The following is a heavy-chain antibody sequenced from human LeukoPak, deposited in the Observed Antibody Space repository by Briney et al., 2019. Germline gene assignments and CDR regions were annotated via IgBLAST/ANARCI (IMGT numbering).Heavy chain of an antibody. CDR1: GFTFSSYA. CDR2: ISGSGGST. CDR3: AKRDGFWSGHSPN. D-gene: IGHD3-3*01. Sequence: GGSLRLSCAASGFTFSSYAMSWVRQAPGKGLEWVTTISGSGGSTYYADSVKGRFTISRDNSKNTLYLRMNSVRAADTAVYNCAKRDGFWSGHSPNWGQGTLVTVSS. V-gene: IGHV3-23*01. J-gene: IGHJ4*02.